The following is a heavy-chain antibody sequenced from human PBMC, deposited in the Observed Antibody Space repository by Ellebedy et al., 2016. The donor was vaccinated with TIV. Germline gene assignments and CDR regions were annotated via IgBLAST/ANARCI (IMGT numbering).Heavy chain of an antibody. CDR3: ARSTAGTLEY. CDR2: INAGNGIT. D-gene: IGHD6-13*01. Sequence: AASVKVSCKASGYTVTPYAIHWVRQAPGQRLEWMGWINAGNGITRYSHKFQGRVTITRDTSASTAYMELSSLRSEDTAVYYCARSTAGTLEYWGQGTQVTVSS. J-gene: IGHJ4*02. V-gene: IGHV1-3*01. CDR1: GYTVTPYA.